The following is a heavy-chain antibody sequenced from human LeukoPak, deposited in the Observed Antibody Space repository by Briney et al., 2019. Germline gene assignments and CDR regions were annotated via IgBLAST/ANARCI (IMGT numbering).Heavy chain of an antibody. J-gene: IGHJ4*02. Sequence: PGGSLRLSCAASGFTFSNYVMHWVRQAPGKGLEWVALISYDGSNKYYADSVKGRFTISRDNSKNTLYLQLNSLRAEDTAVYYCARGRGDCSSTSCYTSRFNYWGRGTLVTVSS. D-gene: IGHD2-2*02. V-gene: IGHV3-30-3*01. CDR2: ISYDGSNK. CDR3: ARGRGDCSSTSCYTSRFNY. CDR1: GFTFSNYV.